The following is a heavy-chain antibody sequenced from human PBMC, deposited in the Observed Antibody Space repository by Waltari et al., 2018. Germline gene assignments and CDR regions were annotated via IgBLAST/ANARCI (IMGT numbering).Heavy chain of an antibody. D-gene: IGHD3-3*01. CDR2: INQDGNWK. CDR3: ARDRGPRNYDFRSAYLDY. CDR1: GFSFSVFW. Sequence: EVQLVESGGGLVQPGGSLRLSCAASGFSFSVFWMSWVRQAPGKGLEWVANINQDGNWKYYVDSLKGRFSISRDNAENSLYLQVNSLRAEDTAVYYCARDRGPRNYDFRSAYLDYWGQGTLVTVSS. J-gene: IGHJ4*02. V-gene: IGHV3-7*01.